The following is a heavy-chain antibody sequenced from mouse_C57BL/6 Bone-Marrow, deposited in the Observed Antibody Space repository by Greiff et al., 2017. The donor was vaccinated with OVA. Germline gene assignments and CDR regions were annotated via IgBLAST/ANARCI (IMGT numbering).Heavy chain of an antibody. CDR2: ISDGGSYT. J-gene: IGHJ3*01. D-gene: IGHD1-1*01. CDR1: GFTFSSYA. CDR3: AREWYGSSIAY. Sequence: EVQLQESGGGLVKPGGSLKLSCAASGFTFSSYAMSWVRQTPEKRLEWVATISDGGSYTYYPDNVKGRFTISRDNAKNNLYLQMSHLKSEDTAMYYCAREWYGSSIAYWGQGTLVTVSA. V-gene: IGHV5-4*01.